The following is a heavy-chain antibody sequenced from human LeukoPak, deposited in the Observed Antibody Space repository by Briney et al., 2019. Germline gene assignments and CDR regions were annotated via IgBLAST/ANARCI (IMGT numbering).Heavy chain of an antibody. V-gene: IGHV3-53*01. D-gene: IGHD6-13*01. CDR2: IYSDGTT. CDR3: ARGIAAAGTALYN. CDR1: GFTVSSNY. J-gene: IGHJ4*02. Sequence: GGSLRLSCTVSGFTVSSNYMSWVRQAPGKGLEWVSVIYSDGTTYNPDSVKGRFTISRDNSKNTLYLQINSLRAEDTAVYYCARGIAAAGTALYNWGQGTLLTVSS.